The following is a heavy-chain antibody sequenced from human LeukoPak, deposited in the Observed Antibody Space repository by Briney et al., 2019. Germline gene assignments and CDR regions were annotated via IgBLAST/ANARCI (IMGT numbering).Heavy chain of an antibody. Sequence: PGRSLRLSCAASGFAFSDYAMHWVRRAPGKGLEWLTVMSYDGSDEFYADSSRGRFSISRDNSKSSLYLQMNSLRPEDTAVYYCVASLSYYAFDYWGQGTLVIVSS. V-gene: IGHV3-30-3*01. CDR1: GFAFSDYA. CDR3: VASLSYYAFDY. J-gene: IGHJ4*02. CDR2: MSYDGSDE. D-gene: IGHD1-26*01.